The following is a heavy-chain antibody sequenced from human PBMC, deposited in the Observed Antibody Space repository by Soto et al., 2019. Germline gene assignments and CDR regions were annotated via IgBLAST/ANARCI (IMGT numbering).Heavy chain of an antibody. Sequence: QVQLVQSGAEVKKPGASVKVSCKVSGYTLTDFSVHWVRQAPGKGREWMGGFDPEEGETLYTQNFQGRVTMTEDTSTDTAYMELSSLRSEDKAVYYCAAGGTRWLHSPFDYWGQGTLVTVSS. CDR3: AAGGTRWLHSPFDY. J-gene: IGHJ4*02. CDR2: FDPEEGET. D-gene: IGHD1-1*01. V-gene: IGHV1-24*01. CDR1: GYTLTDFS.